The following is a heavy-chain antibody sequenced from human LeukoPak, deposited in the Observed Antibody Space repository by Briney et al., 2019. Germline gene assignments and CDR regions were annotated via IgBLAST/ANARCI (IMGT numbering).Heavy chain of an antibody. V-gene: IGHV5-51*01. CDR1: GYSFTSYW. Sequence: GEALKIACKGSGYSFTSYWIGWVRQMPGKGLEWMGIIYPGDSDTRYSPSFQCQVTISADKSISPAYLQWSSLKASDTAMYYCARQHTVTTPDAFDIWGQGTMVTVSS. J-gene: IGHJ3*02. D-gene: IGHD4-17*01. CDR2: IYPGDSDT. CDR3: ARQHTVTTPDAFDI.